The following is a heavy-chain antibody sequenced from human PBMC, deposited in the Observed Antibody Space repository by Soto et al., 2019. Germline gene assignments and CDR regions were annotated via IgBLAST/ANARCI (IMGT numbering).Heavy chain of an antibody. CDR1: GYTFTSYG. J-gene: IGHJ4*02. Sequence: QVQLVQSGAEVKKPGASVKVSCKASGYTFTSYGISWVRQAPGQGLEWMGWISADNGNTNYAQKLQGRVTMTTDTSTSTAYMELRSLSSDDTAVYYCARDLGFYYVSENYYNRYFCDHWGQGTLVTVAS. V-gene: IGHV1-18*01. CDR3: ARDLGFYYVSENYYNRYFCDH. CDR2: ISADNGNT. D-gene: IGHD3-10*01.